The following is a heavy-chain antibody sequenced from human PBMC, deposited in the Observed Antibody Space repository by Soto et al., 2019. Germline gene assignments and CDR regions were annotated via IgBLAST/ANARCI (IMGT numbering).Heavy chain of an antibody. V-gene: IGHV3-33*01. J-gene: IGHJ5*02. CDR1: GFTFSSYG. CDR2: VWYDGSHK. D-gene: IGHD5-12*01. Sequence: QVQLVESGGGVVQPGRSLTLSCAASGFTFSSYGMHWVRQAPGKGLEWVAVVWYDGSHKYYADSVTGRVTISRDNPKNTLYLQMNSLRAGDTAIYFCARDGGCRDGYTVGCNWFDPWGQGTLVTVSS. CDR3: ARDGGCRDGYTVGCNWFDP.